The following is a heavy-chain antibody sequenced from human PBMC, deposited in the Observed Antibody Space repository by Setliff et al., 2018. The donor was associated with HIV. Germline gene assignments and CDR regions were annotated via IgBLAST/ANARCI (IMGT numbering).Heavy chain of an antibody. V-gene: IGHV4-30-4*08. J-gene: IGHJ4*02. Sequence: PSETLSLTCAVSGYSISSGFYWSWMRQPPGKGLEWIGYIYYSGSTYYNPSLKSRVTISVDTSKNQFSLKLSSVTAADTAVYYCARVTYYYDSSGLDYWGQGTLVTVLL. D-gene: IGHD3-22*01. CDR1: GYSISSGFY. CDR2: IYYSGST. CDR3: ARVTYYYDSSGLDY.